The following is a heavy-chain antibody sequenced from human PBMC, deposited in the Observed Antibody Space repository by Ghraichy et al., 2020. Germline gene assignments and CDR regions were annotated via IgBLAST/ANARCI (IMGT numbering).Heavy chain of an antibody. CDR2: IYHNGGT. CDR3: ARDYLHYWYFDL. V-gene: IGHV4-59*01. CDR1: GVSLSGYY. J-gene: IGHJ2*01. D-gene: IGHD3-10*01. Sequence: SETPSLTCTVSGVSLSGYYWSWIRQPPGKGLEWIGYIYHNGGTNYNPSLKSRVSLSIDTSKNQFSLKLSSVTAADTAVYYCARDYLHYWYFDLWGRGTLLTVSS.